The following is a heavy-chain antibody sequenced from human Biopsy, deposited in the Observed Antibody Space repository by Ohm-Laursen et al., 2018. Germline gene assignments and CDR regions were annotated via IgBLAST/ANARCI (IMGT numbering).Heavy chain of an antibody. Sequence: SDTLSLTCNVSGDSISIYHWSWIRQPPGKGLEWIGNFYYSGSTNYNPSLKSRITMSLDRSKSQVSLRMNSVTAADTAVYYCARARIKTSGVLIPETYYFDSWGQGTLVTVSS. J-gene: IGHJ4*02. CDR2: FYYSGST. V-gene: IGHV4-59*07. CDR3: ARARIKTSGVLIPETYYFDS. D-gene: IGHD3-3*01. CDR1: GDSISIYH.